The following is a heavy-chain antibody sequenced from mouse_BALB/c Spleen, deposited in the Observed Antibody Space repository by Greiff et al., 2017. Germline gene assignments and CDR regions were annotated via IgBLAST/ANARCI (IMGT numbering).Heavy chain of an antibody. Sequence: EVMLVESGGGLVKPGGSLKLSCAASGFTFSSYAMSWVRQSPEKRLEWVAEISSGGSYTYYPDTVTGRFTISRDNAKNTLYLEMSSLRSEDTAMYYCARTDSSGYVGNYAMDYWGQGTSVTVSS. J-gene: IGHJ4*01. D-gene: IGHD3-2*01. CDR2: ISSGGSYT. CDR3: ARTDSSGYVGNYAMDY. CDR1: GFTFSSYA. V-gene: IGHV5-9-4*01.